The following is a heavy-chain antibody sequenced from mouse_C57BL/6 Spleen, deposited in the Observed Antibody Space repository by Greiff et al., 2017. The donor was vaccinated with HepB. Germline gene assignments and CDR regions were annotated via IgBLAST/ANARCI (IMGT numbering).Heavy chain of an antibody. D-gene: IGHD2-5*01. CDR3: ARTELYYSNGFAY. CDR1: GYSFTGYY. J-gene: IGHJ3*01. CDR2: INPSTGGT. Sequence: EVQLQQSGPELVKPGASVKISCKASGYSFTGYYMNWVKQSPEKSLEWIGEINPSTGGTTYNQKFKAKATLTVDKSSSTAYMQLKSLTSEDSAVYYCARTELYYSNGFAYWGQGTLVTVSA. V-gene: IGHV1-42*01.